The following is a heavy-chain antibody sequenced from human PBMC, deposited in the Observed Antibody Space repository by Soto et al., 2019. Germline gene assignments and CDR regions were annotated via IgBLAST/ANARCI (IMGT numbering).Heavy chain of an antibody. CDR1: GFTFSSYS. V-gene: IGHV3-21*01. Sequence: LRLSCAASGFTFSSYSMNWVRQAPGKGLEWVSSISSSSSYIYYADSVKGRFTISRDNAKNSLYLQMNSLRAEDTAVYYCARDFAGYCSGGSCYREYFDYWGQGTLVTVSS. J-gene: IGHJ4*02. CDR2: ISSSSSYI. D-gene: IGHD2-15*01. CDR3: ARDFAGYCSGGSCYREYFDY.